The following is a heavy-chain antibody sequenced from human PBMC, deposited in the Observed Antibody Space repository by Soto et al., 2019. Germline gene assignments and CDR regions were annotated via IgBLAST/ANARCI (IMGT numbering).Heavy chain of an antibody. D-gene: IGHD2-8*02. CDR1: GYTFSSRA. CDR3: ATLLGFSSGGSWYSHVADY. CDR2: IDGGGTT. Sequence: EGHLWESGGDLVQPGGSLRVSCVGSGYTFSSRAMSWVRQAPGKGLEWVSGIDGGGTTDYADSVKGRFTISRDNSQDTLYLQLTSLRAEDTAVYYCATLLGFSSGGSWYSHVADYWGQGTLVTVSS. V-gene: IGHV3-23*01. J-gene: IGHJ4*02.